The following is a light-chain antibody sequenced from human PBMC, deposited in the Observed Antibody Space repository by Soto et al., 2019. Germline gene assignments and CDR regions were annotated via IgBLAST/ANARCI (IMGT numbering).Light chain of an antibody. V-gene: IGLV2-8*01. J-gene: IGLJ2*01. CDR3: SSFAGNNKLV. CDR2: EVS. CDR1: SSDVGGYNY. Sequence: QSALTQPPSASGSPGQSVTISCTGTSSDVGGYNYVSWYQQHPGKAPKLMISEVSKRPSGVPDRFSGSNSGNTASLTVSWLQAEDEADYYCSSFAGNNKLVFGGGTKVTVL.